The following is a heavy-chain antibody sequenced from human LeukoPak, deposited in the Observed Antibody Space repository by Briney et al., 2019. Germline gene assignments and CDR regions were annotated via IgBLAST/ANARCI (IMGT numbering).Heavy chain of an antibody. CDR3: ATDRVAVAGTGRPLDY. J-gene: IGHJ4*02. V-gene: IGHV1-18*01. D-gene: IGHD6-19*01. Sequence: ASVKVSCKASGYTFTSYGISWVRQAPGQGLEWMGWISAYNGNTNYAQKLQGRVTMTTDTSTSTAYMELRSLRSDDTAVYYCATDRVAVAGTGRPLDYWGQGTLVTVSS. CDR1: GYTFTSYG. CDR2: ISAYNGNT.